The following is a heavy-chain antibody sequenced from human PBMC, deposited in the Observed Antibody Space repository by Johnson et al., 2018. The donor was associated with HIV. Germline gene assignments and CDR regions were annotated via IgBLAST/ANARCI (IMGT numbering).Heavy chain of an antibody. CDR2: ISYDGSDK. CDR3: ARGSRYTHDNDDVYLLQAFDI. D-gene: IGHD3-16*01. V-gene: IGHV3-30*04. Sequence: QVQLVESGGGVVQPGRSLRLSCAASGFTFSSYDMHWVRQAPAKGLEWVAVISYDGSDKYYAASVQARFTISRDSSKNTLDLQMNTLRADDTAVYYCARGSRYTHDNDDVYLLQAFDIWGQGTMVTVSS. J-gene: IGHJ3*02. CDR1: GFTFSSYD.